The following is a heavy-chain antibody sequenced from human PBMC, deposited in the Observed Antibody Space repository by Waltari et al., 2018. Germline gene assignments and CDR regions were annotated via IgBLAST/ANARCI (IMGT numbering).Heavy chain of an antibody. J-gene: IGHJ5*02. D-gene: IGHD4-17*01. CDR3: ARLYLYDYGDYNWFDP. CDR2: ISAYNGNT. Sequence: QVQLVQSGAEVKKPGASVKVSCKASGYTFTSYGISCVRQAPGQGLEWMGWISAYNGNTNYAQKLQGRVTMTTDTATSTAYMELRSLRSDDTAVYYCARLYLYDYGDYNWFDPWGQGTLVTASS. V-gene: IGHV1-18*01. CDR1: GYTFTSYG.